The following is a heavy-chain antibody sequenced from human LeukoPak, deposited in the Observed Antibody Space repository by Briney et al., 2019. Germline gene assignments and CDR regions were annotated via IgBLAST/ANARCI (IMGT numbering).Heavy chain of an antibody. J-gene: IGHJ5*02. CDR1: GGSISSGGYS. Sequence: SQTLSLTCAVSGGSISSGGYSWSWIRQPPGKGLEWIGYIYHSGSTYYNPSLKSRVTISVDTSKNQLSLKLSSVTAADTAVYYCARLHDSSGYYLNWFDPWGQGTLVTVSS. D-gene: IGHD3-22*01. V-gene: IGHV4-30-2*01. CDR2: IYHSGST. CDR3: ARLHDSSGYYLNWFDP.